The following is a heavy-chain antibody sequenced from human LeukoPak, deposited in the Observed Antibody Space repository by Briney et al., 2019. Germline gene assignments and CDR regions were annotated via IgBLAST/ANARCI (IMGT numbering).Heavy chain of an antibody. J-gene: IGHJ4*02. CDR3: ARRLPAAGTLDY. D-gene: IGHD6-13*01. CDR2: ISYSGNT. V-gene: IGHV4-59*08. CDR1: GGSITTYY. Sequence: SETLSLTCIVSGGSITTYYWSWIRQPPGKGLEWIGYISYSGNTNSNPTLKSRVTLSVDTSKNQFSLKLSSVTAADTAVYYCARRLPAAGTLDYWGQGTLVTVSS.